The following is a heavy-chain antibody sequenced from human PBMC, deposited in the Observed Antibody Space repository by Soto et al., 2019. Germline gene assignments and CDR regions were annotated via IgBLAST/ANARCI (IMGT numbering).Heavy chain of an antibody. CDR1: GGTFSSYA. CDR3: AREGVLQYSSSSVWFDP. Sequence: GASVKVSCKASGGTFSSYAISWVRQAPGQGLEWMGGIIPIFGTANYAQKFQGRVTITADESTSTAYMELSSLRSEDTAVYYCAREGVLQYSSSSVWFDPWGQGTLVTVSS. D-gene: IGHD6-6*01. J-gene: IGHJ5*02. V-gene: IGHV1-69*13. CDR2: IIPIFGTA.